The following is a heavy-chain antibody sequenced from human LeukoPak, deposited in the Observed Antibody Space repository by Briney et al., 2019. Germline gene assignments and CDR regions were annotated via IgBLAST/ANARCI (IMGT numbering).Heavy chain of an antibody. CDR1: EFTFSNYW. Sequence: GGSLRLSCVASEFTFSNYWIHWVRQPPGKGLVWVSRIRYDGIVTNYADSVEGRFTISRDNAKDTVHLQMNSLRDDDTAVYYCARANPADFNLWGRGTLVTVSS. CDR3: ARANPADFNL. J-gene: IGHJ2*01. CDR2: IRYDGIVT. D-gene: IGHD1-14*01. V-gene: IGHV3-74*01.